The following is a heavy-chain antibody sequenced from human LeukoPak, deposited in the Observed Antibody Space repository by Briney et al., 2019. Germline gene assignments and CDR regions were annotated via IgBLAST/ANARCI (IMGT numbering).Heavy chain of an antibody. CDR2: IYYSGST. J-gene: IGHJ4*02. Sequence: GSLRLSCAASGFTFSSYSMNWIRQPPGKGLEWIGSIYYSGSTYYNPSLKSRVTISIDTSKNQISLRLTSVTATDTAIYYCARQTGSGLFILPGGQGTLVTVSS. CDR3: ARQTGSGLFILP. V-gene: IGHV4-39*01. D-gene: IGHD3/OR15-3a*01. CDR1: GFTFSSYS.